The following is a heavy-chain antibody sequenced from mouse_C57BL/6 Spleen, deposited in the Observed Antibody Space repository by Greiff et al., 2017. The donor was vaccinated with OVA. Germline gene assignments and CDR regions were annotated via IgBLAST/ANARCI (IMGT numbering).Heavy chain of an antibody. CDR3: ARWRGYDYDEDYAMDY. CDR2: ISYSGST. V-gene: IGHV3-8*01. D-gene: IGHD2-4*01. CDR1: GYSITSDY. J-gene: IGHJ4*01. Sequence: DVKLQESGPGLAKPSQTLSLTCSVTGYSITSDYWNWIRKFPGNKLEYMGYISYSGSTYYNPSLKSRISITRDTSKNQYYLQLNSVTTEDTATYYCARWRGYDYDEDYAMDYWGQGTSVTVSS.